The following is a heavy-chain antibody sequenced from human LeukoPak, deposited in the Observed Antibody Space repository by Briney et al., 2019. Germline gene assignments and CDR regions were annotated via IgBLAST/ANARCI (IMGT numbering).Heavy chain of an antibody. V-gene: IGHV3-21*01. CDR2: ITSSSSFT. D-gene: IGHD3-22*01. CDR3: ARSVGSYYGDL. Sequence: GGSQTVSCAASGFTFSTYTMSWVRQAPGKGLDWVSSITSSSSFTYYADSVKGRFTISRDNAKNSLYLQMNSLTVEDTAVYYCARSVGSYYGDLWGQGTLVTVSS. J-gene: IGHJ5*02. CDR1: GFTFSTYT.